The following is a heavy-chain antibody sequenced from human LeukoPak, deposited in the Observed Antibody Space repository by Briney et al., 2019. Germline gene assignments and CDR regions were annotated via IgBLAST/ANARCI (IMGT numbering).Heavy chain of an antibody. D-gene: IGHD1-26*01. Sequence: PSETLSLTCAVSGGSISSSNWWSWVRQPPGKGLEWIGEIYHSGSTNYNPSLKSRVTISVDKSKNQFSLKLSSVTAADTAVYYCARAEYSGSYYSGYWGQGTLVTVSS. CDR2: IYHSGST. CDR3: ARAEYSGSYYSGY. J-gene: IGHJ4*02. CDR1: GGSISSSNW. V-gene: IGHV4-4*02.